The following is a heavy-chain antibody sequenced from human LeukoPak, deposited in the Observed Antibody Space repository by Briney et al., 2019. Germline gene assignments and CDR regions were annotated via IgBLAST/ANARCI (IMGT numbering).Heavy chain of an antibody. Sequence: GESLKISCKGSGYSFTSYWIGWVRQMPGKGLEWMGIIYPGDSDTRYSPPFQGQVTISADKSISTAYLQWSSLKASDTAMYYCARPYSSGWPPDAFDIWGQGTMVTVSS. D-gene: IGHD6-19*01. CDR3: ARPYSSGWPPDAFDI. V-gene: IGHV5-51*01. CDR1: GYSFTSYW. CDR2: IYPGDSDT. J-gene: IGHJ3*02.